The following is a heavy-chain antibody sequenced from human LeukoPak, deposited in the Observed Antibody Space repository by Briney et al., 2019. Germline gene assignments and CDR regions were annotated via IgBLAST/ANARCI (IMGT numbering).Heavy chain of an antibody. V-gene: IGHV3-11*01. CDR1: GFTFSDYY. CDR3: ARDLVRVGATTHDY. J-gene: IGHJ4*02. D-gene: IGHD1-26*01. CDR2: ISSSGTTI. Sequence: GGSLRLSCAASGFTFSDYYMSWIRQAPGKGLEWVSYISSSGTTIYYADSVKGRFTISRDNAKNSLYLQMNSLRAEDTAVYYCARDLVRVGATTHDYWGQGTLVTVSS.